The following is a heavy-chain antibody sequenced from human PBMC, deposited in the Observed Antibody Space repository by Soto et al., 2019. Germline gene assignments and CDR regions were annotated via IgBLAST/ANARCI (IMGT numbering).Heavy chain of an antibody. Sequence: QLLESGRGFVQPGGSLRLSCVASGFTFSNFAMAWVRQAPGEGLEWVSAISGSGDDTFYADSMKGRFTISRDNSKYTLYLQINSLRAEDTAVYYCANPIPKTGTTFGFWGQGTLVTVSS. D-gene: IGHD1-1*01. CDR1: GFTFSNFA. J-gene: IGHJ4*02. V-gene: IGHV3-23*01. CDR3: ANPIPKTGTTFGF. CDR2: ISGSGDDT.